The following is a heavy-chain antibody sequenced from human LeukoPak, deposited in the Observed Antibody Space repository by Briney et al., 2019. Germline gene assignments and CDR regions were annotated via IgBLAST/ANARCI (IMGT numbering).Heavy chain of an antibody. J-gene: IGHJ6*03. D-gene: IGHD4-17*01. Sequence: PGGSLRLSCAASGFTFSSYGMHWVRQAPGKGLEWVAFIRYDGSNKYYADSVKGRFTISRDNPKNTLYLQMNSLRAEDTAVYYCAKPLHTRDYGGSYYYMDVRGKGTTVSISS. V-gene: IGHV3-30*02. CDR3: AKPLHTRDYGGSYYYMDV. CDR1: GFTFSSYG. CDR2: IRYDGSNK.